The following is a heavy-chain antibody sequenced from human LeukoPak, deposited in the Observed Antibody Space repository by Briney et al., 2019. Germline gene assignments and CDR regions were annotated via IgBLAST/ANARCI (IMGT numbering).Heavy chain of an antibody. V-gene: IGHV4-39*07. J-gene: IGHJ4*02. D-gene: IGHD6-13*01. CDR1: GGSISSTDYY. CDR3: ARGFWSITAADNYYFDY. CDR2: IYYSGST. Sequence: SETLSLTCTVSGGSISSTDYYWGWIRQPPGTGLEWIGSIYYSGSTYYNPSLKSRVTISIHTSKNQFSLKLSSVTAADTAVYFCARGFWSITAADNYYFDYWGQGTLVTVSS.